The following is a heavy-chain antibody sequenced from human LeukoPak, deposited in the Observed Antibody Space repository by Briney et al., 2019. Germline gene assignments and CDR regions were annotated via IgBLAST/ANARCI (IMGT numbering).Heavy chain of an antibody. CDR2: ISAYNGNT. Sequence: ASVKVSCKASGYSFTSHYMHWVRQAPGQGLEWMGWISAYNGNTNYAQKLQGRVTMTTDTSTSTAYMELRSLRSDDTAVYYCARTGYSYGLSWFDPWGQGTLVTVSS. D-gene: IGHD5-18*01. CDR3: ARTGYSYGLSWFDP. V-gene: IGHV1-18*04. J-gene: IGHJ5*02. CDR1: GYSFTSHY.